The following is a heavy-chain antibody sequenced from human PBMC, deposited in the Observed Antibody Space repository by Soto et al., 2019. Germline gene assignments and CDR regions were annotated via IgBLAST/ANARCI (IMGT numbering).Heavy chain of an antibody. J-gene: IGHJ4*02. Sequence: GESLKISCQGSGYSFTNYWIGWVRQMPGKGLEWMGIIYPGDSDTRYSPSFQGQVTISADMSISTAYLQWSSLKASDTALYYCVRRGYSGYNYYYFDYWGQGTLVTVSS. CDR1: GYSFTNYW. D-gene: IGHD5-12*01. V-gene: IGHV5-51*01. CDR3: VRRGYSGYNYYYFDY. CDR2: IYPGDSDT.